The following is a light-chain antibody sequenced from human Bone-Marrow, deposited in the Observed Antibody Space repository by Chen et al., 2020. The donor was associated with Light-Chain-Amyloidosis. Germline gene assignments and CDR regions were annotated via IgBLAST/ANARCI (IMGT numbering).Light chain of an antibody. CDR1: SSDVGGYNY. Sequence: QSALTQPASVSGSPGQSITISCTGTSSDVGGYNYVSWYQQHPGKAPKLMIFDVSNRPSGVSSRFSGSQPGNTASLTISGLQAEDEADYYCSSYTSSSRWVFGGGTKLTVL. J-gene: IGLJ3*02. CDR3: SSYTSSSRWV. CDR2: DVS. V-gene: IGLV2-14*01.